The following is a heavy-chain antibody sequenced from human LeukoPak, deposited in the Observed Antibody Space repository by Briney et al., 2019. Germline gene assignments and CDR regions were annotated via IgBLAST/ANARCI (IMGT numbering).Heavy chain of an antibody. D-gene: IGHD6-19*01. Sequence: GGSLRLSCAASGFTFSSYAMHWVRQAPGKGLEWVAVISYDGSNKYGDSVKGRFTISRDNSKNTLYLQMNSLRAEDTAVYYCALNRGSGWYFHYWGQGILVTVSS. V-gene: IGHV3-30*04. CDR2: ISYDGSNK. CDR3: ALNRGSGWYFHY. CDR1: GFTFSSYA. J-gene: IGHJ4*02.